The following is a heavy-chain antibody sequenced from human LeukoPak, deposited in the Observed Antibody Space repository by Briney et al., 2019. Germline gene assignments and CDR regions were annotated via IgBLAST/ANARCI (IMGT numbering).Heavy chain of an antibody. CDR1: GGSISSSSYY. V-gene: IGHV4-39*07. Sequence: PSETLSLTCTVSGGSISSSSYYWGWIRQPPRKGLEWIGSIYYSGSTYYNPSLKSRVTISVDTSKNQFSLKLSSVTAADTAVYYCARDTYDFWWWVSESWGQGTLVTVSS. D-gene: IGHD3-3*01. CDR3: ARDTYDFWWWVSES. J-gene: IGHJ4*02. CDR2: IYYSGST.